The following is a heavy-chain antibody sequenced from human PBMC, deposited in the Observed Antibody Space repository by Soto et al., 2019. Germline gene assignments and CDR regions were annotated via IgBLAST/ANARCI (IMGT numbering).Heavy chain of an antibody. D-gene: IGHD4-17*01. CDR1: GFTFSSSS. CDR3: AGATVTTYYFGY. CDR2: ISYDGSNK. Sequence: PGGALSHSCAASGFTFSSSSMHWLRLAHGQGLEWVAVISYDGSNKYYADSVKDRSTISRDNSKNTLYLHMNSLRDEDTSVYDCAGATVTTYYFGYWGQGTRVAVAS. V-gene: IGHV3-30*03. J-gene: IGHJ4*02.